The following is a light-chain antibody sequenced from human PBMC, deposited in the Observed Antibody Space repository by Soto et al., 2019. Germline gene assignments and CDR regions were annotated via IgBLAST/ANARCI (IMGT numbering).Light chain of an antibody. CDR2: DVT. V-gene: IGLV2-14*02. Sequence: QSVLTQPASVSASPGQSIAISCTGASSEIWSQNLVSWYQQYPGKAPKLMIYDVTNRPSGVSNRFSGSKSGNTASLTISGLQAEDEADYYCSSYISSGLYVFGAGTKVTVL. CDR1: SSEIWSQNL. CDR3: SSYISSGLYV. J-gene: IGLJ1*01.